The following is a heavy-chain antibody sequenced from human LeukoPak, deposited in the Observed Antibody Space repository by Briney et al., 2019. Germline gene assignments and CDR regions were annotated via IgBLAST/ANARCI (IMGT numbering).Heavy chain of an antibody. CDR3: ARSYYDILTGYYTGVYDY. D-gene: IGHD3-9*01. CDR1: GYTFTDYY. J-gene: IGHJ4*02. CDR2: INPNSGDA. Sequence: ASVKVSCKASGYTFTDYYIHWVRQAPGQGLEWMGWINPNSGDANYAQKFQGRVTMTRDTSISTAYMELSRLRSDDTAVYYCARSYYDILTGYYTGVYDYWGQGTLVTVSS. V-gene: IGHV1-2*02.